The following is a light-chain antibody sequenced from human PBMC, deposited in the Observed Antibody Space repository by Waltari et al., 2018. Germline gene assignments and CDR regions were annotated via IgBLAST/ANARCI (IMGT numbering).Light chain of an antibody. V-gene: IGKV3-20*01. CDR3: QQYGGSPLWT. Sequence: ETLLTQSPGTLSLSPGETATLFCRASQSIASRYLIWYQQKPGQAPKILIYGASNRAPCIPDRFSGRGSGTDFTLTIRRLEPEDFAMYYCQQYGGSPLWTFGQGTKVEIK. J-gene: IGKJ1*01. CDR2: GAS. CDR1: QSIASRY.